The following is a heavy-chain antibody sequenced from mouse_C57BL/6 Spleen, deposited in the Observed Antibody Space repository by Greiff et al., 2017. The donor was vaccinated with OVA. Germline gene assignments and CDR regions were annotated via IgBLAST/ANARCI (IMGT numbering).Heavy chain of an antibody. CDR2: IDPENGDT. CDR3: TAYDYLFAY. Sequence: EVQVVESGAELVRPGASVKLSCTASGFNIKDDYMHWVKQRPEQGLEWIGWIDPENGDTEYASKFQGKATITADTSSNTAYLQLSSLTSEDTAVYYCTAYDYLFAYWGQGTLVTVSA. J-gene: IGHJ3*01. V-gene: IGHV14-4*01. D-gene: IGHD2-4*01. CDR1: GFNIKDDY.